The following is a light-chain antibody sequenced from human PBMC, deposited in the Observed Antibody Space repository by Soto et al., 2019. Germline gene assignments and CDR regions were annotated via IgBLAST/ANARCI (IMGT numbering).Light chain of an antibody. CDR1: SGHSSYA. Sequence: QAVVTQSPFASASLGASVKLTCTLSSGHSSYAIAWHQQQPEKGPRYLMKLNSDGRHSKGDGIPDRFSGSSSGAERYLTISSLQAEDEADYYCQTWGTGSHVVFGGGTKLTVL. CDR3: QTWGTGSHVV. V-gene: IGLV4-69*02. CDR2: LNSDGRH. J-gene: IGLJ2*01.